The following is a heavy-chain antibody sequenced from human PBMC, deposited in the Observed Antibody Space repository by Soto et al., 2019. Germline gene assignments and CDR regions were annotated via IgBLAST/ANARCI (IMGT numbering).Heavy chain of an antibody. Sequence: PSETLSLTCAVYGGSFSGYYWSWIRQPPGKGLEWIGEINHSGSTNYNPSLKSRVTISVDRSKNQFSLKLSSVTAADTAVYYCARHFSVDYFDYWGLGTRVTVSS. J-gene: IGHJ4*03. CDR2: INHSGST. V-gene: IGHV4-34*01. CDR3: ARHFSVDYFDY. CDR1: GGSFSGYY.